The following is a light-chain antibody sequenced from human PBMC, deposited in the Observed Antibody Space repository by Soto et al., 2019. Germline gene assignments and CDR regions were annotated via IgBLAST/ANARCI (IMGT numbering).Light chain of an antibody. Sequence: SYELTQPPSVSVAPGKTARITCGKDNIGSESVHWYQQRPGQAPVLVIYYDRERPSGIPERFSGSNSGNTATLTISRVEAGDEADYYCQVWDTNNDHAVFGGGTKLTVL. CDR2: YDR. CDR1: NIGSES. J-gene: IGLJ2*01. CDR3: QVWDTNNDHAV. V-gene: IGLV3-21*04.